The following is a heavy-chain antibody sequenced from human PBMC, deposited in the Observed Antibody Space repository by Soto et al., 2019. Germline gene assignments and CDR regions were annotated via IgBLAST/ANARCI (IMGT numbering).Heavy chain of an antibody. J-gene: IGHJ5*02. CDR2: INPKSGDT. CDR1: GYAIGSYG. Sequence: ASVKVSCKASGYAIGSYGMNWVRQAPGRGLEWMGWINPKSGDTTYAQKFQAWVTMTRDTSINTAYLELGSLGPDDTAMFYCARAPPVYTSGWFWWFDPWGQGSLVTVSS. CDR3: ARAPPVYTSGWFWWFDP. V-gene: IGHV1-2*04. D-gene: IGHD6-19*01.